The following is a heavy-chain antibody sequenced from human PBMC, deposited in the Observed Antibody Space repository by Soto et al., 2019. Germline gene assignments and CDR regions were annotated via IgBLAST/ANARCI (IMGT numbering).Heavy chain of an antibody. CDR1: GYTFTSYG. CDR2: ISAYNGNT. CDR3: ARDRPLRREVVVMTENGFGY. V-gene: IGHV1-18*04. J-gene: IGHJ4*02. D-gene: IGHD3-22*01. Sequence: ASVKVSCKASGYTFTSYGISWVRQAPGQGLEWMGWISAYNGNTNYAQKLQGRVTMTTDTSTSTAYMELRSLRSDDTAVYYCARDRPLRREVVVMTENGFGYWGQGTLVTVSS.